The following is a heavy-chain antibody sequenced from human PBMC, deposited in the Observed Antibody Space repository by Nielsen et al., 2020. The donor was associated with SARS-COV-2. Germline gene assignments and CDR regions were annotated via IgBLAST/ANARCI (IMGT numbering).Heavy chain of an antibody. J-gene: IGHJ6*02. D-gene: IGHD3-16*01. Sequence: VRQAPGKGLEWVAVISYDGSNKYYADSVKGRFTISRDNSKNTLYLQMNSLRAEDTAVYYCARENYGRVAPHTQTHYYFGMDVWGQGTTVTVSS. CDR2: ISYDGSNK. CDR3: ARENYGRVAPHTQTHYYFGMDV. V-gene: IGHV3-30-3*01.